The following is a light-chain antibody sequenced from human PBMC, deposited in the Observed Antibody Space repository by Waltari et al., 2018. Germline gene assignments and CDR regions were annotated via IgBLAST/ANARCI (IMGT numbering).Light chain of an antibody. CDR1: QSITNW. CDR2: RAS. Sequence: DIQMTQFPSTLSASVGESVTITCRASQSITNWLAWYQHKPGKAPKLLIYRASNLKSGVPSRFSGSGSGTEVTLTISSLQPDDFATDYCQQYDNYWTFGQGTKVEIK. CDR3: QQYDNYWT. V-gene: IGKV1-5*03. J-gene: IGKJ1*01.